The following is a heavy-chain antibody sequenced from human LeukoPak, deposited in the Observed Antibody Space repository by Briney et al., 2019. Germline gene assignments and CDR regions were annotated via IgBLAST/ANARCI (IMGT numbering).Heavy chain of an antibody. CDR3: ASPDAYGYCSSTSCYGPHY. CDR1: GFTFSSYA. Sequence: GGSLRLSCAASGFTFSSYAMSWVRQAPGKGLEWVSAISESGGTTYYAHSVKGRFTISRDNSKNTLYLQMNSLRAEDTAVYYCASPDAYGYCSSTSCYGPHYWGQGTLVTVSS. V-gene: IGHV3-23*01. D-gene: IGHD2-2*01. J-gene: IGHJ4*02. CDR2: ISESGGTT.